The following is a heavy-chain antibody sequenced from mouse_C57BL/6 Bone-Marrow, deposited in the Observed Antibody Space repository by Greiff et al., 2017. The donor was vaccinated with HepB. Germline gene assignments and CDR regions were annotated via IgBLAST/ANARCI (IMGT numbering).Heavy chain of an antibody. J-gene: IGHJ4*01. D-gene: IGHD3-3*01. CDR2: IYPGSGST. CDR1: GYTFTSYW. CDR3: ARAVYAMDD. Sequence: QVQLQQPGAELVKPGASVKMSCKASGYTFTSYWITWVKQRPGQGLEWIGDIYPGSGSTNYNEKFKSKATLTVDTSPSTAYMQLTSLTSEDSAVYYGARAVYAMDDWGQGTSVTVSS. V-gene: IGHV1-55*01.